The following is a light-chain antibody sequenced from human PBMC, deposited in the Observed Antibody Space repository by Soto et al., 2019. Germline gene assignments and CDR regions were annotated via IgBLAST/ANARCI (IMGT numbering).Light chain of an antibody. CDR1: SSNIGAGFA. V-gene: IGLV1-40*01. CDR3: QSYASSLGVSYV. Sequence: QSVLTQPPSVSRAPGQRVTIFCTGSSSNIGAGFAVRWYQQLPGAAPKLLIYGNINRPSGVPDRFSGSKSGTSASLAISGLQSEDEAEYYCQSYASSLGVSYVFGTGTKVTVL. J-gene: IGLJ1*01. CDR2: GNI.